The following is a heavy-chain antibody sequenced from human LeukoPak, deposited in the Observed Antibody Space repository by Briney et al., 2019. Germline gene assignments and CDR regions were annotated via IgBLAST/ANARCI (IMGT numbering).Heavy chain of an antibody. V-gene: IGHV4-34*01. D-gene: IGHD6-13*01. CDR2: INHSGST. CDR1: GGSFSGYY. Sequence: SETLSLTCAVYGGSFSGYYWSWIRQPPGKGLEWIGEINHSGSTNYNPSPKSRVTISVDTSKNQFSLKLSSVTAADTAVYYCARAAAPPHSFDYWGQGTLVTVSS. J-gene: IGHJ4*02. CDR3: ARAAAPPHSFDY.